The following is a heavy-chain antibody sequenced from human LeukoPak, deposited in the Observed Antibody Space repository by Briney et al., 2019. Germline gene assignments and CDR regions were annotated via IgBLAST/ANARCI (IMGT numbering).Heavy chain of an antibody. CDR1: GFTFSSYS. J-gene: IGHJ4*02. D-gene: IGHD5-18*01. CDR2: ISGSGGST. CDR3: AKFRGYSYGPIGY. Sequence: GGSLRLSCAASGFTFSSYSMSWVRQAPGKGLEWVSAISGSGGSTFYADSVKGRFTISRDNSKNTLYLQMNSLRAEDTAVYYCAKFRGYSYGPIGYWGQGTLVTVSS. V-gene: IGHV3-23*01.